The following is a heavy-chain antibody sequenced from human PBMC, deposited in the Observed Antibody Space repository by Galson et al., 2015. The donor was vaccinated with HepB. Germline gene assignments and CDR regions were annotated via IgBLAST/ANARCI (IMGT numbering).Heavy chain of an antibody. V-gene: IGHV1-18*04. Sequence: SVKVSCKASGYTFISYGISWVRQAPGQGLEWMGWISAYNGNTNYAQKLQGRVTMTTDTSTSTAYMELRSLRSDDTAVYYCARDRGRGGYYYAGSEYFQHWGQGTLVTVSS. CDR1: GYTFISYG. D-gene: IGHD3-22*01. J-gene: IGHJ1*01. CDR2: ISAYNGNT. CDR3: ARDRGRGGYYYAGSEYFQH.